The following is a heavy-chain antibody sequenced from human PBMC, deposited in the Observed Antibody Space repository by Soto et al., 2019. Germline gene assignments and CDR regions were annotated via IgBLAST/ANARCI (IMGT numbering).Heavy chain of an antibody. D-gene: IGHD6-13*01. CDR3: AVSGSSSRSYGMDV. CDR1: GGTFSSYA. Sequence: SVKVSCKASGGTFSSYAISWVRQAPGQGLKWMGGIIPIFGTANYAQKFQGRVTITADKSTSTAYMELSSLRSEDTAVYYCAVSGSSSRSYGMDVWGQGTTVTVSS. V-gene: IGHV1-69*06. CDR2: IIPIFGTA. J-gene: IGHJ6*02.